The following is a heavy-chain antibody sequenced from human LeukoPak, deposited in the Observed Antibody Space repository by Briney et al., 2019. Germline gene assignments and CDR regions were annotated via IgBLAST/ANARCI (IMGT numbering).Heavy chain of an antibody. J-gene: IGHJ4*02. V-gene: IGHV3-48*04. Sequence: GGSLRLSCAASGFTFSSYSMNWVRQAPGKGLEWVSYISSSSSTIYYADSVKGRFTISRDNAKNSLYLQMNSLRAEDTAVYYCAKDGYCSSTSCAMYDYWGQGTLVTVSS. D-gene: IGHD2-2*03. CDR1: GFTFSSYS. CDR3: AKDGYCSSTSCAMYDY. CDR2: ISSSSSTI.